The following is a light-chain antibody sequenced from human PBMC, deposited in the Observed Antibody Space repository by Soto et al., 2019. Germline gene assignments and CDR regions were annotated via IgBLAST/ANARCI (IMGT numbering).Light chain of an antibody. CDR2: EVS. V-gene: IGLV2-8*01. CDR3: TSYAGTYSFFYV. Sequence: SALTQPPSASGSPGQSVTISCTGTSSDVGAYNYVSWYQQLPGKAPKLIIYEVSKRPSGVPDRFSGSKSGNTASLTVSGLQAEDEADYYCTSYAGTYSFFYVFGTGTKVHRP. CDR1: SSDVGAYNY. J-gene: IGLJ1*01.